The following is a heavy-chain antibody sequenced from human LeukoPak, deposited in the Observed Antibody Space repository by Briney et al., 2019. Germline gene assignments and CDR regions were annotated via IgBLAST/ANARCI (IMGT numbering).Heavy chain of an antibody. V-gene: IGHV4-34*01. Sequence: SETLSLTCTVSGGSISGYYWSWIRQPPGKGLEWIGEINHSGSTNYNPSLKSRVTISVDTSKNQFSLKLSSVTAADTAVYYCARGLLLDYWGQGTLVTVSS. J-gene: IGHJ4*02. CDR3: ARGLLLDY. CDR2: INHSGST. D-gene: IGHD2-15*01. CDR1: GGSISGYY.